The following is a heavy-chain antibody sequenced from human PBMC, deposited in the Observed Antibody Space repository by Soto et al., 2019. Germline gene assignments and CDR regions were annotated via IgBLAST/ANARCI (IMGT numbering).Heavy chain of an antibody. CDR3: AKDCDPDYYYYYMDV. Sequence: GGSLRLSCAASGFTFSSYGMHWVRQAPGKGLEWVAVISYDGSNKYYADSVKGRFTISRDNSKNTLYLQMNSLRAEDTAVYYCAKDCDPDYYYYYMDVWGKGTTVTVSS. CDR2: ISYDGSNK. J-gene: IGHJ6*03. CDR1: GFTFSSYG. D-gene: IGHD2-21*01. V-gene: IGHV3-30*18.